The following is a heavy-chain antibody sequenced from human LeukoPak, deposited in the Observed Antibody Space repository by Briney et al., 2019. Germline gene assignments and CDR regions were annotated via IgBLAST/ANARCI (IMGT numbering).Heavy chain of an antibody. CDR2: IKQDGSQK. CDR1: GFTFSNYW. V-gene: IGHV3-7*01. Sequence: LGGSLRLSCAASGFTFSNYWMDWVRQAPGKGLEWVANIKQDGSQKSYVDSVKGRFTISRDNANNLLYLQMNSLRAEDTAVYYCARESFAARWDWGQGTLVTVSS. D-gene: IGHD6-6*01. J-gene: IGHJ4*02. CDR3: ARESFAARWD.